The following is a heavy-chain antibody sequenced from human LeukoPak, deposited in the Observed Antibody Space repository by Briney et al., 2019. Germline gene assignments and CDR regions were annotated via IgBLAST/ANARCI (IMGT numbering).Heavy chain of an antibody. V-gene: IGHV4-39*01. CDR2: IYYSGNT. D-gene: IGHD3/OR15-3a*01. Sequence: SEILSLTCAVYGGSFSGYYWGWIRQPPGKGLEWIGSIYYSGNTYYNASLKSQVSISIDTSKNQFSLRLTSVTAADTAVYYCARQTGSGLFILPGGQGTLVTVSS. J-gene: IGHJ4*02. CDR3: ARQTGSGLFILP. CDR1: GGSFSGYY.